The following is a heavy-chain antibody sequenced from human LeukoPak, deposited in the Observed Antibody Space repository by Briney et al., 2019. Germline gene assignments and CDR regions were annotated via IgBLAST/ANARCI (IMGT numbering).Heavy chain of an antibody. CDR2: ISGSGGST. CDR1: GFTFSSYA. Sequence: GGSLRLSCAASGFTFSSYAMSWVRQAPGKGLEWVSAISGSGGSTYYADSVKRRFTISRDNSKTTLYLQMNSLRAEDTAVYYCERDGSRGMDVWGQGTTVTVSS. CDR3: ERDGSRGMDV. V-gene: IGHV3-23*01. D-gene: IGHD3-10*01. J-gene: IGHJ6*02.